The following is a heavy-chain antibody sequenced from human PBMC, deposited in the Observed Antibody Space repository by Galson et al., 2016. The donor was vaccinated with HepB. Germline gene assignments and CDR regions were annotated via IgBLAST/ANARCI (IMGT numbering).Heavy chain of an antibody. D-gene: IGHD3-22*01. V-gene: IGHV1-2*02. CDR2: INPNSGGT. Sequence: SVKVSCKASGYTFSDYYIHWVRQAPRLGLEWMGWINPNSGGTNFAQKFQDRVTMTRDTSIGTAYMELGGLRSDDTAVYYCAREGRDPYDSSGYYFDYWGQGTLVTVSS. CDR3: AREGRDPYDSSGYYFDY. J-gene: IGHJ4*02. CDR1: GYTFSDYY.